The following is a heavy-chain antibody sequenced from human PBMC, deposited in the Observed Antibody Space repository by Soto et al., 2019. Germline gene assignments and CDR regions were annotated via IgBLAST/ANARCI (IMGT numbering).Heavy chain of an antibody. J-gene: IGHJ4*02. D-gene: IGHD4-17*01. CDR3: ARGGNFDDYGDLSPFDY. Sequence: QVQLQESGPGLVKPSQTLSLTCTVSGGSISSGGYYWSWIRQHPGKGLEWIGYIYYSGSTYYNPSLKSRVTISVDASKNQFSLKLSSVTAADTAVYYCARGGNFDDYGDLSPFDYWGQGTLVTVSS. CDR1: GGSISSGGYY. CDR2: IYYSGST. V-gene: IGHV4-31*03.